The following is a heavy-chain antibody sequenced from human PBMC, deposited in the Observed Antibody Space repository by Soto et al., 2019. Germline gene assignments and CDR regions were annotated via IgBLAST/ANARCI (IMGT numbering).Heavy chain of an antibody. CDR3: VREPWGFSGTWYDY. J-gene: IGHJ4*02. CDR2: INHDGSIT. D-gene: IGHD6-13*01. CDR1: VLSFRSYW. Sequence: AGGSLSLSCAGYVLSFRSYWMHWVRQAPGKGLVWVSRINHDGSITNYADSVKGRFTISRDNANNTVYLQMNSLGAEDTALYYCVREPWGFSGTWYDYWGQGTLVTVSS. V-gene: IGHV3-74*01.